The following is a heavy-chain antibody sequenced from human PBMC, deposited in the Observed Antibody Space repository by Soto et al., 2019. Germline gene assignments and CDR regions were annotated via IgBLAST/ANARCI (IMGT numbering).Heavy chain of an antibody. CDR2: VHYTGST. J-gene: IGHJ4*02. CDR3: ARHLYSGESSGYYGY. V-gene: IGHV4-39*01. D-gene: IGHD3-22*01. CDR1: DGSISRSTFY. Sequence: QLQLQESGPGLVKPSEILSLTCTVSDGSISRSTFYWGWIRQPPGKGLEWIGSVHYTGSTYYNPSLKSRVTMSVDSSKNHLSLKVSSVTAADTAVYYCARHLYSGESSGYYGYWGQGALVTVSS.